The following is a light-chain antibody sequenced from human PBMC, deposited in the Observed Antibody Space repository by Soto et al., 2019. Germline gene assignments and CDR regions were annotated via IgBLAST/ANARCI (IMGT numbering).Light chain of an antibody. CDR1: QSIHKF. J-gene: IGKJ1*01. V-gene: IGKV1-39*01. CDR3: QQSYSAPKT. CDR2: AAS. Sequence: DIQMTQSPSSLSASVEDRVTITCRASQSIHKFLNWYQQKPGNAPKLLIYAASTLHSGVPSRFSGSGAGTDFTLTIDSLQPEDFATYYCQQSYSAPKTFGQGTQVEVK.